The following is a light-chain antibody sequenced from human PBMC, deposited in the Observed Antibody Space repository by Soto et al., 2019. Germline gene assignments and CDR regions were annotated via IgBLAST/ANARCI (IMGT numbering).Light chain of an antibody. CDR2: EVS. J-gene: IGLJ1*01. CDR1: SSDVGSYNY. Sequence: QSALTQPASVSGSPGQSITISCTGTSSDVGSYNYVSWYQQHPGKAPKLMIYEVSDRPSGISSRFSGSKSGNTASLTISGLQTEDEADYDGSSYTSSSTLFGTGTKLTVL. V-gene: IGLV2-14*01. CDR3: SSYTSSSTL.